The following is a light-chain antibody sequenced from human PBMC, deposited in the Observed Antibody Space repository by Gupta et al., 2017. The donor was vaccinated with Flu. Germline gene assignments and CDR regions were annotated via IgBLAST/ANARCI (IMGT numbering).Light chain of an antibody. J-gene: IGLJ1*01. CDR2: GVT. Sequence: QSVSISCTGTNSDVGAYDFGSWYQQHPTKDPKLLIYGVTKRPAGVPDRFSGSKSGNTASLXIXGLQPDXEADYNCCSYAGTTQVFGTGTTVIV. V-gene: IGLV2-11*03. CDR1: NSDVGAYDF. CDR3: CSYAGTTQV.